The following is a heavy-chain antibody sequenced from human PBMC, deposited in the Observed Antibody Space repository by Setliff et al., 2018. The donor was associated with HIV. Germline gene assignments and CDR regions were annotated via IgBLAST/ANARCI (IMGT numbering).Heavy chain of an antibody. Sequence: TLSLTCTVSGGSISSGSYYWTWIRQPAGTGLEWIGHIYTSGITNYNPSLKRRVTILVDTSKNQFSLKLSSVTAADTAVYYCVRGSDWGSFRYWGQGTLVTVSS. J-gene: IGHJ4*02. CDR1: GGSISSGSYY. CDR2: IYTSGIT. V-gene: IGHV4-61*09. D-gene: IGHD3-16*02. CDR3: VRGSDWGSFRY.